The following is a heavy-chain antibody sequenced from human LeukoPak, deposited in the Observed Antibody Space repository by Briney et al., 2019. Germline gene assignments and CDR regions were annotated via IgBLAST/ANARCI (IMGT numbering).Heavy chain of an antibody. CDR3: ARDPDLEAARPFDY. J-gene: IGHJ4*02. CDR1: GFTFSSYA. CDR2: ISSSSSYI. Sequence: PGGSLRLSCAASGFTFSSYAMSWVRQAPGKGLEWVSSISSSSSYIYYADSVKGRFTISRDNAKNSLYLQMNSLRAEDTAVYYCARDPDLEAARPFDYWGQGTLVTVSS. V-gene: IGHV3-21*01. D-gene: IGHD6-6*01.